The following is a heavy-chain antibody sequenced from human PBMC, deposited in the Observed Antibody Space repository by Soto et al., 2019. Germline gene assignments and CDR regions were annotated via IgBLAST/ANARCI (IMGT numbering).Heavy chain of an antibody. CDR1: GGSISSGGYS. D-gene: IGHD6-13*01. CDR2: IYHSGST. Sequence: QLQLQESGSGLVKPSQTLSLTCAVSGGSISSGGYSWSWIRQPPGKGLEWIGYIYHSGSTYYNPSLKSRVPISVDRSKNQFSLKLSSVTAADTAVYYCARGFLESSSPIAYLDYWGQGTLVTVSS. CDR3: ARGFLESSSPIAYLDY. J-gene: IGHJ4*02. V-gene: IGHV4-30-2*01.